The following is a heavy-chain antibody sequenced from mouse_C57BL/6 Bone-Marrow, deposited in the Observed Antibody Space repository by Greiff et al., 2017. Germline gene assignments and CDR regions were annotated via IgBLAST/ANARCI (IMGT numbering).Heavy chain of an antibody. Sequence: VQLQQPGAELVMPGASVKLSCKASGYTFTSYWMHWVKQRPGQGLEWIGEIDPSDSYTNYNQKFKGKSTLTVDKSSSTAYMQLSSLTSEDSAVYYGARSTVVAPRYFDVWGTGTTVTVSS. CDR1: GYTFTSYW. CDR2: IDPSDSYT. D-gene: IGHD1-1*01. CDR3: ARSTVVAPRYFDV. V-gene: IGHV1-69*01. J-gene: IGHJ1*03.